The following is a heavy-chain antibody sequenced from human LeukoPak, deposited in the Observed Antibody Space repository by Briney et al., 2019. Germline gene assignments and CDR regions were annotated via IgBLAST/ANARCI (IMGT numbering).Heavy chain of an antibody. CDR2: ISSSSSYI. Sequence: KAGGSLRLSCAASGFTFSSYSMNWVRQAPGKGLEWVSSISSSSSYIYYADSVKGRFTISRDNAKNSLYLQMNSLRAEDTAVYYCARDAIYCSDGSCYDDYWGQGTLVTVSS. CDR1: GFTFSSYS. V-gene: IGHV3-21*01. J-gene: IGHJ4*02. D-gene: IGHD2-15*01. CDR3: ARDAIYCSDGSCYDDY.